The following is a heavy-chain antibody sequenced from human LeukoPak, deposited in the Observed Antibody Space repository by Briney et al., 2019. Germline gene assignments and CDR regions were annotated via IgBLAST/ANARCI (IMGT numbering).Heavy chain of an antibody. CDR3: AKEYSSSWYIDY. CDR2: IRYDGSNK. CDR1: GFTFSSYG. Sequence: GGSLRLSCAASGFTFSSYGMHWVRQAPGKGLEWVAFIRYDGSNKYYADSVKGRFTISRDNSKNTLYLQKNSLRAEDTAVYYCAKEYSSSWYIDYWGQGTLVTVSS. D-gene: IGHD6-13*01. J-gene: IGHJ4*02. V-gene: IGHV3-30*02.